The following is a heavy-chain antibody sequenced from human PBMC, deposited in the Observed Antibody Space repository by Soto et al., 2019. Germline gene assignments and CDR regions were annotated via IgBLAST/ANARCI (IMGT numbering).Heavy chain of an antibody. J-gene: IGHJ4*02. D-gene: IGHD2-21*01. CDR2: ISYDGSNK. V-gene: IGHV3-30*03. Sequence: QVQLVESGGGVVQPGRSLRLSCAASGFTFSSYGMHWVRQAPGKGLEWVAVISYDGSNKYYADSVKGRFTISRDNSKNTLHLQMNSLRAEDTAVYYCARRRDEHHVDYWGQGTLVTVSS. CDR1: GFTFSSYG. CDR3: ARRRDEHHVDY.